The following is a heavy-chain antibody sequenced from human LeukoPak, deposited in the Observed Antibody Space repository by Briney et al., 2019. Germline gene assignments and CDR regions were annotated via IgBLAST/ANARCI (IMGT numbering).Heavy chain of an antibody. Sequence: PSETLSLTCAVYGGSFSGYYWSWIRQPPGKGLEWIGSIYYSGSTYYNPSLKSRVTISVDTSKNQFSLKLSSVTAADTAVYYCAREGGNYWGQGTLVTVSS. D-gene: IGHD3-16*01. V-gene: IGHV4-34*01. J-gene: IGHJ4*02. CDR1: GGSFSGYY. CDR2: IYYSGST. CDR3: AREGGNY.